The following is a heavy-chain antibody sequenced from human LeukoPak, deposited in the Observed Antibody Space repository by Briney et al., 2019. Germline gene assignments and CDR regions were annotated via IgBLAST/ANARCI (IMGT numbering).Heavy chain of an antibody. Sequence: SSETLSLTCAVYGGSFSGYYWSWIRQPPGKGLEWIGEINHSGSTNYNPSLKSRVTISVDTSKNQFSLKLSSVTAADTAVYYCARVEKHQLVPDYWGQGTLVTVSS. CDR1: GGSFSGYY. D-gene: IGHD6-13*01. CDR3: ARVEKHQLVPDY. CDR2: INHSGST. J-gene: IGHJ4*02. V-gene: IGHV4-34*01.